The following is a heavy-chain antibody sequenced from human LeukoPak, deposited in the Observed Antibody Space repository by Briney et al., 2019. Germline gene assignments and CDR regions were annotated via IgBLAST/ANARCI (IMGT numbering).Heavy chain of an antibody. Sequence: GGSLRLSCATSQFNFNKFGMTWVRQAPGRGLEWVSSISGNGGSTQYADSVQGRFAISRDNSKNTLYLQMNSLRAEDTAVYYCAKQLGYCSSTSCPGNYWGQGTLVTVSS. V-gene: IGHV3-23*01. CDR2: ISGNGGST. CDR1: QFNFNKFG. CDR3: AKQLGYCSSTSCPGNY. D-gene: IGHD2-2*01. J-gene: IGHJ4*02.